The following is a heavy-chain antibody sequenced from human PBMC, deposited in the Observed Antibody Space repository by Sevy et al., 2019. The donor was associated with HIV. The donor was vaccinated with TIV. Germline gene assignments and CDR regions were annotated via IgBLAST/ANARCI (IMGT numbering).Heavy chain of an antibody. Sequence: SGPTLVNPTQTLTLTCTFSGFSLSTNGVGVGWIRQPPGQALEWLALIYWDDDKRYSPSLKRRLTIPRDTSKSQVVLTMTDIDPVDTASYCCARLVSSSWYSWGQGTLVTVSS. D-gene: IGHD6-13*01. CDR2: IYWDDDK. CDR3: ARLVSSSWYS. V-gene: IGHV2-5*02. J-gene: IGHJ4*02. CDR1: GFSLSTNGVG.